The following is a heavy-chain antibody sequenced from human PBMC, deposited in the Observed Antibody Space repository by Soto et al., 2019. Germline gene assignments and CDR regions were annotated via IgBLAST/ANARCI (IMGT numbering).Heavy chain of an antibody. J-gene: IGHJ6*02. CDR2: IYPGDSDT. CDR1: GYSFTSYW. CDR3: ARSIAARPSHWGYYHYYGMDV. V-gene: IGHV5-51*01. Sequence: GESLKISCKGSGYSFTSYWIGWVRQMPGKGLEWMGIIYPGDSDTRYSPSFQGQVTISADKSISTAYLQWSSLKASDTAMYYCARSIAARPSHWGYYHYYGMDVWGQGTTVTVSS. D-gene: IGHD6-6*01.